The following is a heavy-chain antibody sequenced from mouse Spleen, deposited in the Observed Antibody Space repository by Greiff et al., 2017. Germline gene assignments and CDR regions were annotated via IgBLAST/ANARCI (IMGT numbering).Heavy chain of an antibody. CDR2: IYPGDGDT. D-gene: IGHD1-1*01. V-gene: IGHV1-82*01. CDR1: GYAFSSSW. CDR3: AITTVAYWYFDV. J-gene: IGHJ1*03. Sequence: VKLVESGPELVKPGASVKISCKASGYAFSSSWMNWVKQRPGKGLEWIGRIYPGDGDTNYNGKFKGKATLTADKSSSTAYMQLSSLTSEDSTVYFCAITTVAYWYFDVWGTGTTVTVSS.